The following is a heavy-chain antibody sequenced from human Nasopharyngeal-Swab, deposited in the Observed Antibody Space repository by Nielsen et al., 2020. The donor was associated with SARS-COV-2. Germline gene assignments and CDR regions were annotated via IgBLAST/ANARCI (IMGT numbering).Heavy chain of an antibody. J-gene: IGHJ4*02. CDR2: IYQNGYT. CDR1: GASGISSY. D-gene: IGHD3-10*01. CDR3: AKEGEGGPNYFEF. Sequence: SETLSLTCTVSGASGISSYWSWLRQTPGKGLEWIGYIYQNGYTNYNPSLKSRITMSIETSRKQFSLRLRSATAADTAMYYCAKEGEGGPNYFEFWVQGNLVTVSS. V-gene: IGHV4-59*02.